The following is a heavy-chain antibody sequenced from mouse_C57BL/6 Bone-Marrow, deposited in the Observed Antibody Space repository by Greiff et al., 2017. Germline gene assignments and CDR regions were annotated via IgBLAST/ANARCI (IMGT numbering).Heavy chain of an antibody. CDR3: ARLPYYYGSQYYFDY. CDR1: GYSITSDY. Sequence: EVKLMESGPGLAKPSQTLSLTCSVTGYSITSDYWNWIRKFPGHKLEYMGYISYSGSTYYNPSLKSRISITRDTSKNQYYLQLNSVTTEDTATYYCARLPYYYGSQYYFDYWGQGTTLTVSS. D-gene: IGHD1-1*01. CDR2: ISYSGST. V-gene: IGHV3-8*01. J-gene: IGHJ2*01.